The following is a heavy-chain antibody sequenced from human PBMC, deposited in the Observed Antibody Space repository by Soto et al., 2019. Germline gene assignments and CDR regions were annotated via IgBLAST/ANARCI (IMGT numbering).Heavy chain of an antibody. V-gene: IGHV4-59*01. J-gene: IGHJ5*02. CDR2: IQSSGDT. CDR3: AMGGSTLSTLNWFDP. D-gene: IGHD3-16*01. Sequence: PSETLSLTCSVSSGSLSNYQWSWIRQAPGKGLEWIGCIQSSGDTKYNPSLKSRVTMSVDTSKNQFSLKLKSVSAADRAVYFCAMGGSTLSTLNWFDPWGPGVSVTVSP. CDR1: SGSLSNYQ.